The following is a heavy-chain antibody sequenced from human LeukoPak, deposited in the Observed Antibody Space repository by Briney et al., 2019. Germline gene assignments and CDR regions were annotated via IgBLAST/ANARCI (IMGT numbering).Heavy chain of an antibody. Sequence: SETLSLTCAVYGGSFSSYYWSWIRQPPGKGLEWIGEINHSGSTNYNPSLKSRVTISVGTSKNQFSLKLSSVTAADTAVYYCARAAEYPGMSDYWGQGTLVTVSS. CDR3: ARAAEYPGMSDY. V-gene: IGHV4-34*01. D-gene: IGHD2-2*01. J-gene: IGHJ4*02. CDR2: INHSGST. CDR1: GGSFSSYY.